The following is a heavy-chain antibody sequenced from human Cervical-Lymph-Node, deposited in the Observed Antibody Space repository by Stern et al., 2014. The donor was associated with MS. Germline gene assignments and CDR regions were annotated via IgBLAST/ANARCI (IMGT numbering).Heavy chain of an antibody. CDR3: AKGGQWLAVDY. Sequence: EVQLVESGGGLVQPGGSLRLSCAVSGLPFSNQAMTWVRQAPGKGLEWVSDISGSGDSTYYADSVKGRFTISRDNSKNTLYLQMNNLGVEDTAVYYCAKGGQWLAVDYWGQGTLVTVSS. D-gene: IGHD6-19*01. CDR1: GLPFSNQA. CDR2: ISGSGDST. V-gene: IGHV3-23*04. J-gene: IGHJ4*02.